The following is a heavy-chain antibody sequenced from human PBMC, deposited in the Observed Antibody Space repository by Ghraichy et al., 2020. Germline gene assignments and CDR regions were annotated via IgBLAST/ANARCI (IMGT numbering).Heavy chain of an antibody. J-gene: IGHJ6*03. D-gene: IGHD6-13*01. CDR3: ARIPYSSSWSYYYYYYMDG. CDR2: INWNGGST. V-gene: IGHV3-20*01. CDR1: GFTFDDYG. Sequence: GGSLRLSCAASGFTFDDYGMSWVRQAPGKGLEWVSGINWNGGSTGYADSVKGRFTISRDNAKNSLYLQMNSLRAEDTALYHCARIPYSSSWSYYYYYYMDGWRKGTTVT.